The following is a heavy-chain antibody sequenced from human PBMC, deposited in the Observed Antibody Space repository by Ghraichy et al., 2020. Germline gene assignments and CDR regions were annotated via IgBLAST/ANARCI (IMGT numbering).Heavy chain of an antibody. J-gene: IGHJ3*02. CDR1: GGSISSGGYS. CDR3: ARARVYREWAFVI. CDR2: IYHSGST. Sequence: SETLSLTCAVSGGSISSGGYSWSWIRQPPGKGLEWIGYIYHSGSTYYNPSLKSRVTISVDMSKNQFSLKLSSVTATDTAVYYCARARVYREWAFVIWGQGTMVTVSS. V-gene: IGHV4-30-2*01. D-gene: IGHD5/OR15-5a*01.